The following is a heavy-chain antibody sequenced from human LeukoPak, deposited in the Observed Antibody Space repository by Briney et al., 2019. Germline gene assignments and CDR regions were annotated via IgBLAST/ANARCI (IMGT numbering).Heavy chain of an antibody. CDR2: ISYDGSNK. J-gene: IGHJ6*02. Sequence: PGGSLRLSCAASGLTFRTFAMHWVRQAPGKGLEWVAVISYDGSNKYYADSVKGRFTISRDNSKNTLYLQMNGLRVEDTAVYYCARDRSDYVDYYYGMDVWGQGTMVTVSS. CDR3: ARDRSDYVDYYYGMDV. V-gene: IGHV3-30-3*01. CDR1: GLTFRTFA. D-gene: IGHD4-17*01.